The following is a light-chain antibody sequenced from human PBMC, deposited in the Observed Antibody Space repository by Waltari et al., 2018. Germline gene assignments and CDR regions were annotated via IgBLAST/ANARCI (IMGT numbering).Light chain of an antibody. J-gene: IGKJ1*01. CDR2: GAS. CDR3: QHYLRLPVT. V-gene: IGKV3-20*01. CDR1: QSVSRAF. Sequence: EIVLTQSPGTLSLSLGERATVSCRASQSVSRAFAWYQQKPGQAPRLLIYGASTGATGIPYRFSGSGSGTDFSLTISRLEPDDFAVYYCQHYLRLPVTFGQGTTVEI.